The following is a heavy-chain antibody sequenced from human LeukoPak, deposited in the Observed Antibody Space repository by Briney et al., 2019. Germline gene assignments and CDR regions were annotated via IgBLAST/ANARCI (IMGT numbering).Heavy chain of an antibody. V-gene: IGHV3-74*01. Sequence: PGRSLRLSCAASGFPFSSYWMHWVRQVPGKGLECVSRIYTDGGRTPYADSVKGRFTISRDNAKNTLYLQMYSLRVEGTAVYYCARVRDGLYYFDYWGQGTLVTVSS. J-gene: IGHJ4*02. CDR2: IYTDGGRT. CDR3: ARVRDGLYYFDY. CDR1: GFPFSSYW.